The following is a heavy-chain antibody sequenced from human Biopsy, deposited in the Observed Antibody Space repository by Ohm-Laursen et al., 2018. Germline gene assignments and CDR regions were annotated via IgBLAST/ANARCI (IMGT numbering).Heavy chain of an antibody. J-gene: IGHJ3*02. V-gene: IGHV4-4*07. CDR1: GGSIGSFF. CDR3: ARGTGRYYVYGAFDI. CDR2: IYTSGSP. D-gene: IGHD1-26*01. Sequence: SQTLSLTWTVSGGSIGSFFWSWIRQPAGKGLEWIGRIYTSGSPNYNLSLESRVTMSVDTSKNQFSLNLRSVTAADTAVYYCARGTGRYYVYGAFDIWGQGTVVTVSS.